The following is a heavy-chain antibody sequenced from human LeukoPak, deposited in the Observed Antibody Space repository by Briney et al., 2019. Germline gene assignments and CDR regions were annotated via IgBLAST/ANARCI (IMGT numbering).Heavy chain of an antibody. D-gene: IGHD3-3*01. Sequence: SETLSLTCTVSGGAISSYYWSWIRQPAGKGLEGIGRIYTSGSTNYNPSLKSRVTMSVDTSKNQFSLKLSSVTAADTAVYYCASTRYDFWSGYYPNWFDHWGQGTLVTVSS. V-gene: IGHV4-4*07. CDR1: GGAISSYY. CDR2: IYTSGST. J-gene: IGHJ5*02. CDR3: ASTRYDFWSGYYPNWFDH.